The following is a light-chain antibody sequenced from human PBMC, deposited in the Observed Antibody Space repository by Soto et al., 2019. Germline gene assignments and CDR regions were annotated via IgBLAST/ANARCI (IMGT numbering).Light chain of an antibody. Sequence: QLVLTQPPSVSGAPGQRVTISCTGSSSNIGAGYDVHWYQQLPGTAPKLLMYGNNIRPSGVPDRFSDSKSGTSASLAITGLQAEDEAAYFCQSYDSSLRGLVFGGGTQLTVL. CDR3: QSYDSSLRGLV. CDR2: GNN. J-gene: IGLJ2*01. V-gene: IGLV1-40*01. CDR1: SSNIGAGYD.